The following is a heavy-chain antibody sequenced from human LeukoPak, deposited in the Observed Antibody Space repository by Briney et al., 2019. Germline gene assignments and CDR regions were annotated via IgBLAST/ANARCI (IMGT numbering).Heavy chain of an antibody. CDR3: GRGVGSGYYPTHHY. CDR2: ISSTSSHT. D-gene: IGHD3-22*01. Sequence: PGGSLRLSCAASGYTFSDYYMSWIRQAPGKGLEWVSYISSTSSHTNYAHSVKGRFTISRDNAKNSLYLQMNSLRAEDTAAYYCGRGVGSGYYPTHHYWGQGTLVTVSS. CDR1: GYTFSDYY. V-gene: IGHV3-11*05. J-gene: IGHJ4*02.